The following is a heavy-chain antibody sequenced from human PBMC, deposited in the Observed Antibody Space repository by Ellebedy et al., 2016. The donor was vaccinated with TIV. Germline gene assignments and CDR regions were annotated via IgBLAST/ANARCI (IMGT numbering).Heavy chain of an antibody. CDR3: VRDVPTAHFDH. V-gene: IGHV3-23*01. J-gene: IGHJ4*02. D-gene: IGHD4-17*01. CDR1: GFTFSNYA. CDR2: LVTSRGAT. Sequence: GGSLRLXXTTSGFTFSNYALTWVRQAPGKGLEWVSTLVTSRGATSYADSVKGRFAISSDNSKNILYLQLNSLRVEDTAVYYCVRDVPTAHFDHWGQGTLVTVSS.